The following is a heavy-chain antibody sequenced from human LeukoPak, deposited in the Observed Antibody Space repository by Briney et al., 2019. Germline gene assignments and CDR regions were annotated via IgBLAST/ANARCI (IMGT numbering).Heavy chain of an antibody. Sequence: KTGGSLRLSCTVSGFTLSTYSLNWVRRAPGKGLEWVSLMTNSRSYYADSVKGRFTISRDNSKNTLYLQMNSLRAEDTAVYYCARREYSSSPRDWYFDLWGRGTLVTVSS. CDR3: ARREYSSSPRDWYFDL. D-gene: IGHD6-6*01. CDR1: GFTLSTYS. J-gene: IGHJ2*01. CDR2: MTNSRSY. V-gene: IGHV3-21*01.